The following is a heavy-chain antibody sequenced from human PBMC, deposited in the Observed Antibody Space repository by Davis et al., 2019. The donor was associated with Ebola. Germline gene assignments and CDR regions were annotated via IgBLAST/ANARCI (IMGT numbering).Heavy chain of an antibody. CDR2: INSDGSST. CDR3: AREGGYYYGMDV. J-gene: IGHJ6*02. CDR1: GFTFSSYW. Sequence: GESLKISCAASGFTFSSYWMHWVRQAPGKGLVWVSRINSDGSSTSYADSVKGRFTISRDNAKNTLYLQMNSLRAEDTAVYYCAREGGYYYGMDVWGQGTTVTVSS. V-gene: IGHV3-74*01. D-gene: IGHD3-16*01.